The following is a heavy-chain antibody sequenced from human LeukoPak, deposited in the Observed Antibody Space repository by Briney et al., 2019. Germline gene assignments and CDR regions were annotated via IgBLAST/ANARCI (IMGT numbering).Heavy chain of an antibody. J-gene: IGHJ6*02. CDR2: INHSGST. D-gene: IGHD2-2*01. V-gene: IGHV4-34*01. CDR3: ARGPPRGRDSYATQGYGMDV. Sequence: PSETLSLTCAVYGGSFSGYYWSWIRQPPGKGLEWIGEINHSGSTNYNPSLKSRVTISVDTSKNQFSLKLSSVTAADTAVYYCARGPPRGRDSYATQGYGMDVWGQGTTVTVSS. CDR1: GGSFSGYY.